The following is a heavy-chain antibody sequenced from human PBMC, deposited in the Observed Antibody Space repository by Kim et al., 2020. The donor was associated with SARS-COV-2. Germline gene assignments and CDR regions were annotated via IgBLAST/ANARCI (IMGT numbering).Heavy chain of an antibody. Sequence: ASVEGRFSISRDDSKNSVYLQMNCLEPEDTAVYYCARGGGSDWSTTAIDYWGQGTLVTVSP. D-gene: IGHD3-9*01. J-gene: IGHJ4*02. CDR3: ARGGGSDWSTTAIDY. V-gene: IGHV3-72*01.